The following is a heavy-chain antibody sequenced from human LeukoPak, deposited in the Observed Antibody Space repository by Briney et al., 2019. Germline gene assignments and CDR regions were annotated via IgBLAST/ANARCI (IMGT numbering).Heavy chain of an antibody. CDR3: TRGGGDS. CDR2: IELDEAQK. J-gene: IGHJ4*02. CDR1: GFSFSSSW. Sequence: PGGSLRLSCAASGFSFSSSWMSWVRQVPGKGLEWVANIELDEAQKSYVDSVKGRFTISTDNAKNSLYLQMNSLRAEDTAMYYCTRGGGDSWGQGTLVTVSS. D-gene: IGHD3-10*01. V-gene: IGHV3-7*01.